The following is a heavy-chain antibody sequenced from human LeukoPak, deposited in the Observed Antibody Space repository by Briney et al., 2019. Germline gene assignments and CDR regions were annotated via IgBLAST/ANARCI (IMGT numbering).Heavy chain of an antibody. CDR1: GLTFTSYA. D-gene: IGHD6-13*01. CDR2: ISFDGRDK. J-gene: IGHJ4*02. CDR3: ARSSAVRLLNFVY. V-gene: IGHV3-30*01. Sequence: RRSLRLSCAASGLTFTSYAMRWVRQAPGKGLQWVALISFDGRDKYYADSVKGRFTISRDNPKKTLYVQMNSLRAEDTAVYYCARSSAVRLLNFVYWGQGTLVTVSS.